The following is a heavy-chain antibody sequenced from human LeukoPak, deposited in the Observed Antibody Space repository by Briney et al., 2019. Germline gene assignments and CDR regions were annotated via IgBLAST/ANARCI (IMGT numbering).Heavy chain of an antibody. V-gene: IGHV4-34*01. CDR3: ARVLDSSGYYYGFDP. CDR1: GGSFSGYY. CDR2: INHSGST. Sequence: PSETLSLTCAVYGGSFSGYYWSWIRQPPGKGLEWIGEINHSGSTNYNPSLKSRVTISVDTSKSQYSLKLSSVTAADTAVYYCARVLDSSGYYYGFDPWGQGTLVTVSS. J-gene: IGHJ5*02. D-gene: IGHD3-22*01.